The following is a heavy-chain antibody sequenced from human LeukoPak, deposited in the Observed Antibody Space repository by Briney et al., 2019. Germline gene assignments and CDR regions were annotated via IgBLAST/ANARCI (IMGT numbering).Heavy chain of an antibody. CDR3: ARGRDDDFWSGSYYFDY. V-gene: IGHV3-7*01. J-gene: IGHJ4*02. CDR1: GFTFSSYW. D-gene: IGHD3-3*01. Sequence: GGSLRLSCAASGFTFSSYWMSWVRQAPGKGLEWVANIKQDGSEKYYVDSVKGRFTISRDNAKNSLYLQMNSLRAEDTAVYYCARGRDDDFWSGSYYFDYWGQGTLVTVSS. CDR2: IKQDGSEK.